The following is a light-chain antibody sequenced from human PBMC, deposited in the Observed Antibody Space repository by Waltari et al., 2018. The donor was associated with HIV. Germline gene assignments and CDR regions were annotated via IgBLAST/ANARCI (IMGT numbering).Light chain of an antibody. CDR3: AVWDDSLRGGV. CDR1: SSHIGDFS. CDR2: ANN. V-gene: IGLV1-47*01. J-gene: IGLJ3*02. Sequence: QSVLTQPLSASGTPGQTVTISCSGSSSHIGDFSVSWYQHLPGAAPKLPIYANNQRPSGVPDRFSGSRSGTSASLAISGLRSEDEAVYSCAVWDDSLRGGVFGGGTKLTVL.